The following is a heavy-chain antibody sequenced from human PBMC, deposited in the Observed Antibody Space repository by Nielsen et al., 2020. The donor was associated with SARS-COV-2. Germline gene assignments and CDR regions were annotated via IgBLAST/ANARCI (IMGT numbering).Heavy chain of an antibody. Sequence: ASVKVSCKASGYTFTSYAMHWVRQAPGHRLAWMGWISAYNGNTNYAQKLQGRVTMTTDTSTSTAYMELRSLRSDDTAVYYCARVGSYYDFWSGYYTGEGLWYFDYWGQGTLATVSS. J-gene: IGHJ4*02. CDR3: ARVGSYYDFWSGYYTGEGLWYFDY. CDR2: ISAYNGNT. D-gene: IGHD3-3*01. V-gene: IGHV1-18*01. CDR1: GYTFTSYA.